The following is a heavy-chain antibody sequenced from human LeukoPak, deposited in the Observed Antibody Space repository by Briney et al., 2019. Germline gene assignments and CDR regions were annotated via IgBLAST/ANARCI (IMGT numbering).Heavy chain of an antibody. D-gene: IGHD3-3*01. J-gene: IGHJ4*02. CDR3: ARADFWSGYYMDY. CDR2: ISSSSSSI. Sequence: GGSLRLSCAASGFTFSSYSMNWVRQAPGKGLEWVSYISSSSSSIYYADSVKGRFTISRDNAKKALYMQMNSLRAEDTAVYYCARADFWSGYYMDYWGQGTLVTASS. CDR1: GFTFSSYS. V-gene: IGHV3-48*01.